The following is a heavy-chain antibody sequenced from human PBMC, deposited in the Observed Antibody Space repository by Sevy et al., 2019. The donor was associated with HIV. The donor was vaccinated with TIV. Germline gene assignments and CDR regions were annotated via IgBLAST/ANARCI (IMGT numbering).Heavy chain of an antibody. Sequence: ASVKVSCKASGYTFTSYDINWVRQATGQGLEWMGWMNPNSGNTGYAQKFQGRVTMTRNTSISTAYMELSSLRSEDTAVYYCARSGVVVPAAMKGIDYYYGMDVWGQGTTVTVSS. V-gene: IGHV1-8*01. CDR3: ARSGVVVPAAMKGIDYYYGMDV. CDR1: GYTFTSYD. D-gene: IGHD2-2*01. CDR2: MNPNSGNT. J-gene: IGHJ6*02.